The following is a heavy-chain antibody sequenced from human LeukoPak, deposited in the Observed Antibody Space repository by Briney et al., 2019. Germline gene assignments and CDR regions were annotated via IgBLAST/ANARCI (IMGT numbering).Heavy chain of an antibody. CDR3: ASPPNNYYDSSGYYYAFDI. CDR2: IYTSGTI. J-gene: IGHJ3*02. CDR1: GGSISSYY. D-gene: IGHD3-22*01. Sequence: SETLSLTRTVSGGSISSYYWSWIRQPAGTALEWIGRIYTSGTITYNPSLKSRVTMSVDTSKNQFSLKLSSVTAADTAVYYCASPPNNYYDSSGYYYAFDIWGQGTMVTVSS. V-gene: IGHV4-4*07.